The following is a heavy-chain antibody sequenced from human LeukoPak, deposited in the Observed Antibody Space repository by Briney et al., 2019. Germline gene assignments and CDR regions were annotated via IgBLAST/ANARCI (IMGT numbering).Heavy chain of an antibody. Sequence: PGGSLRLSCAASGFTFSDYYMTWVRQAPGKGLEWVGFIRSKAYGGTTEYAASVKGRFTISRDESKSIAYLQMNSLKTEDTAVYYCTRDRDLLTIAARRLDYWGQGTLVTVSS. J-gene: IGHJ4*02. CDR1: GFTFSDYY. D-gene: IGHD6-6*01. CDR3: TRDRDLLTIAARRLDY. V-gene: IGHV3-49*04. CDR2: IRSKAYGGTT.